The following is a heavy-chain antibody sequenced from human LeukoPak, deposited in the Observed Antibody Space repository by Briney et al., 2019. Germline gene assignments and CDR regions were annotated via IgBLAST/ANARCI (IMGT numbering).Heavy chain of an antibody. CDR2: INPNSGGT. CDR1: GYTFTGYY. CDR3: ARVLRQYQLLNWFDP. Sequence: VASVNVSCKASGYTFTGYYMHWVRQAPGQGLEWMGWINPNSGGTNYAQKFQGRVTMTRDTSISTAYMELSRLRSDDTAVYYCARVLRQYQLLNWFDPWGQGTLVTVSS. V-gene: IGHV1-2*02. D-gene: IGHD2-2*01. J-gene: IGHJ5*02.